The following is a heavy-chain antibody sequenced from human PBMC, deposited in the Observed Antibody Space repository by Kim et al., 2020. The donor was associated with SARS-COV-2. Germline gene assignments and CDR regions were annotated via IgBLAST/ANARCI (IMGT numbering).Heavy chain of an antibody. Sequence: SETLSLTCTVSGGSISSSSYYWGWIRQPPGKGLEWIGSIYYSGSTYYNPSLKSRVTISVDTSKNQFSLKLSSVTAADTAVYYCARRKGSDYYGSGSYYTNWFDPWGQGTLVTVSS. CDR2: IYYSGST. CDR1: GGSISSSSYY. D-gene: IGHD3-10*01. V-gene: IGHV4-39*01. CDR3: ARRKGSDYYGSGSYYTNWFDP. J-gene: IGHJ5*02.